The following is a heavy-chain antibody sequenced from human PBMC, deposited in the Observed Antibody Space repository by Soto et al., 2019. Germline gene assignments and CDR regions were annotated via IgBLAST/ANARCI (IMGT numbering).Heavy chain of an antibody. J-gene: IGHJ3*02. CDR3: ARGGGSYDYIWGSYRMGDAFDI. CDR1: GYTFTGYY. V-gene: IGHV1-2*04. D-gene: IGHD3-16*02. CDR2: INPNSGGT. Sequence: ASVKVSCKASGYTFTGYYMHWVRQAPGQGLEWMGWINPNSGGTNYAQKFQGWVTMTRDTSISTAYMELSRLRSDDTAVYYCARGGGSYDYIWGSYRMGDAFDIWGQGTMVTVSS.